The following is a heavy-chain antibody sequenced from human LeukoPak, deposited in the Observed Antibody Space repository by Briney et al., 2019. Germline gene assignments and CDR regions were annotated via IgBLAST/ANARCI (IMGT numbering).Heavy chain of an antibody. D-gene: IGHD3-22*01. V-gene: IGHV3-53*01. CDR2: IYSGGST. Sequence: GGSLRLSCAASGLAFSNSAMSWVRQAPGKGLEWVSVIYSGGSTYYADSVKGRFTISRDNSKNTLYLQMNSLRAEDTAVYYCARGQDYYDSSGPPYYFDYWGQGTLVTVSS. J-gene: IGHJ4*02. CDR1: GLAFSNSA. CDR3: ARGQDYYDSSGPPYYFDY.